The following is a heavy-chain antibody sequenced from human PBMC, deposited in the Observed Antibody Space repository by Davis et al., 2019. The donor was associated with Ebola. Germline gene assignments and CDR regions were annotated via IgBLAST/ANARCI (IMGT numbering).Heavy chain of an antibody. CDR3: ARAGNDFWSGYTYYYYGMDV. CDR1: GFTFSDYY. CDR2: ISSSGSTI. V-gene: IGHV3-11*01. Sequence: PGGSLRLSCAASGFTFSDYYMSWIRQAPGKGLEWVSYISSSGSTIYYADSVKGRFTISRDNAKNSLYLQMNSLRAEDTAVYYCARAGNDFWSGYTYYYYGMDVWGQGTTVTVSS. D-gene: IGHD3-3*01. J-gene: IGHJ6*02.